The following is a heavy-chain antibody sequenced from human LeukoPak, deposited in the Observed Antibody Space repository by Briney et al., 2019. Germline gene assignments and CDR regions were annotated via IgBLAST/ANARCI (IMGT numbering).Heavy chain of an antibody. J-gene: IGHJ4*02. V-gene: IGHV3-48*03. CDR3: ARRRRDRLHFDY. CDR1: AFTFSSFE. CDR2: ISSGGSTI. Sequence: AGSLTLSCAASAFTFSSFEMKWVRQAPGKGLEWVSYISSGGSTINYADSVKGRFTICRDKDKNSLYLQMNRLRAEDTAVYYCARRRRDRLHFDYCGQATLVTVSS.